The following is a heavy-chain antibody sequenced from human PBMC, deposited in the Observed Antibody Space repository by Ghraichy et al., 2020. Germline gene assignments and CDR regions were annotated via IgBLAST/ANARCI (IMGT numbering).Heavy chain of an antibody. J-gene: IGHJ5*01. V-gene: IGHV1-18*01. CDR3: ATGGGYSTYGWFDS. CDR2: ISGYNGAT. CDR1: SYTFSNYG. D-gene: IGHD3-3*01. Sequence: GESLNISCKSSSYTFSNYGISWVRQAPGQGLEWMGWISGYNGATNFAQNFQGRVTVTIDTSASTAFMELRSLRYDDTAVYYCATGGGYSTYGWFDSWGQGTLVTVST.